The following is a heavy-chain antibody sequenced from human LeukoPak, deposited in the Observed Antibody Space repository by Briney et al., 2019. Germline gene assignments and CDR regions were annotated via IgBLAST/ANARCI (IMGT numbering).Heavy chain of an antibody. CDR3: ARKGRSYNWNFSGYSYYMDV. D-gene: IGHD1-7*01. J-gene: IGHJ6*03. V-gene: IGHV4-39*07. CDR2: VYYTGST. Sequence: PSETLSLTCTVSGGSISSNSYYWGWIRQPPGKGLEWVGTVYYTGSTYYNPSLKSRVTISVDKSKSQFSLKLSSVIAADTAVYYCARKGRSYNWNFSGYSYYMDVWGKGTTVTVSS. CDR1: GGSISSNSYY.